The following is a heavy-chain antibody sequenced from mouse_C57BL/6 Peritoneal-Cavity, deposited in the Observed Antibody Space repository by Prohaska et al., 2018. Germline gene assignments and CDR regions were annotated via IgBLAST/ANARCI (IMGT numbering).Heavy chain of an antibody. Sequence: GFSFNTYAMNWVRQAPGKGLEWVARIRSKSNNYATYYAASVKDRFTISRDDSESMLYLQMNNLKTEDTAMYYCVRHEGFDYWGQGTTLTVSS. CDR1: GFSFNTYA. V-gene: IGHV10-1*01. CDR2: IRSKSNNYAT. CDR3: VRHEGFDY. J-gene: IGHJ2*01.